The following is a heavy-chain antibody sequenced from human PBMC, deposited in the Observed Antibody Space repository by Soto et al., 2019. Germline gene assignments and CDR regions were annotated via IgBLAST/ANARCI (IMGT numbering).Heavy chain of an antibody. D-gene: IGHD1-1*01. J-gene: IGHJ4*02. Sequence: PGGSLRVSCVVSGFSFSYSYMTWVGQIPGKGLEWIASISSGAFTISYAAAVKGRFTISRDDGHNSLFLQMDSLRAEDTALYYCARDTTRLEHWGQGTLVTVSS. CDR1: GFSFSYSY. V-gene: IGHV3-11*01. CDR3: ARDTTRLEH. CDR2: ISSGAFTI.